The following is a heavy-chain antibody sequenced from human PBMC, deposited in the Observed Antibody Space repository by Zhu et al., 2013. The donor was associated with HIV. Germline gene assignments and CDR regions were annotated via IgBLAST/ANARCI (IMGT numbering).Heavy chain of an antibody. J-gene: IGHJ4*02. CDR2: IIPIFGIA. V-gene: IGHV1-69*04. Sequence: QVQLVQSGAEVKKPGSSVKVSCRASGGSFSSYAISWVRQAPGQGLEWMGWIIPIFGIANYAQRFQGRVTITADKSTSTVYMELSSLRSEDTAVYYCARDRVGTSIGNGEYYYDKGDDYWGQGTLVTVSS. D-gene: IGHD3-22*01. CDR1: GGSFSSYA. CDR3: ARDRVGTSIGNGEYYYDKGDDY.